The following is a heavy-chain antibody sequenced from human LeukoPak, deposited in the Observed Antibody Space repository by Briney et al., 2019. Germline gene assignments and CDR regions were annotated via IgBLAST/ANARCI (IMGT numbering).Heavy chain of an antibody. CDR2: IKQDGSEK. Sequence: GGSLRLSCAASGFTFSSYWMSWVRQAPGKGLEWVANIKQDGSEKYYVDSVKGRFTISRDNAKNSLYLQMNSLRAEDTAVYYCAREPYDILTGPRGYFDYWGQGTLVTVSS. CDR1: GFTFSSYW. D-gene: IGHD3-9*01. CDR3: AREPYDILTGPRGYFDY. V-gene: IGHV3-7*01. J-gene: IGHJ4*02.